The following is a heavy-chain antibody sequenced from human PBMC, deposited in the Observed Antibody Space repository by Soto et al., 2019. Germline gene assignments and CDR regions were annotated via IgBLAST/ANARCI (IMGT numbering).Heavy chain of an antibody. V-gene: IGHV3-23*01. J-gene: IGHJ3*02. D-gene: IGHD1-26*01. CDR1: GFTFSTSS. CDR2: ISDNSGTR. Sequence: EVHVLESGGDLVQPGGSLRLTWTGSGFTFSTSSMSWVRQAPGKGLEWVSSISDNSGTRFYADSVKGPFTTSRDNSKDTVYLQMNNLRVEDTALYYCAKGWEASIADAFDIWGQGTMVTVSS. CDR3: AKGWEASIADAFDI.